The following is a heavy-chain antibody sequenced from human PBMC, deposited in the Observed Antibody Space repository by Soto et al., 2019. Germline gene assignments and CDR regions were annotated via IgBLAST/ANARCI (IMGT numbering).Heavy chain of an antibody. CDR3: ARQPRGPGYGERGLYFDY. CDR1: GGSISSSSYY. Sequence: SGTLSLTCTVSGGSISSSSYYWGWIRQPPGKGLEWIGSIYYSGSTYYNPSLKSRVTISVDTSKNQFSLKLSSVTAADTAVYFCARQPRGPGYGERGLYFDYWGQGTLVTVSS. D-gene: IGHD3-16*01. V-gene: IGHV4-39*01. J-gene: IGHJ4*02. CDR2: IYYSGST.